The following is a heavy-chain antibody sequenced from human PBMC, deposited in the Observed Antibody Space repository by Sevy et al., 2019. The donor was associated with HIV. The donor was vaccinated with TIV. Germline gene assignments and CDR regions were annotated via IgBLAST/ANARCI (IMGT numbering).Heavy chain of an antibody. J-gene: IGHJ4*02. D-gene: IGHD3-16*01. CDR3: ARDGGGDYFDY. V-gene: IGHV3-30*04. CDR1: GFSFSRYA. Sequence: GGSQRLSCAASGFSFSRYAMHWIRQAPGKGLESVAVISYDKVNTYHSDSVKGRFTISRDNSKNTLYLQMNSLRPEDTAVYYCARDGGGDYFDYWGQGTLVTVSS. CDR2: ISYDKVNT.